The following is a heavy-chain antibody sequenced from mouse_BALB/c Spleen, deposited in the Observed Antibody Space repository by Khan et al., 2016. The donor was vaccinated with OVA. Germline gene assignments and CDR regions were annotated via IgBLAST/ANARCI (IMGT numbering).Heavy chain of an antibody. CDR2: IDPANGNI. J-gene: IGHJ3*01. V-gene: IGHV14-3*02. Sequence: VQLKESGAELVKPGASVKLSCTASGFNIRDTYMHWVKQRPEQGLEWIGRIDPANGNIKNDPKFQGKATITSDTFSNTAYIQLISLTSEDTAVYYCARGGYDLFAYWGQGTLVTVSA. CDR1: GFNIRDTY. D-gene: IGHD2-14*01. CDR3: ARGGYDLFAY.